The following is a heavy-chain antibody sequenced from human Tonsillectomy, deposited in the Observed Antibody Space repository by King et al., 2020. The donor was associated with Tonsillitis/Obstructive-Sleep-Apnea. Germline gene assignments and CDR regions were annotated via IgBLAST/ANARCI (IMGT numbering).Heavy chain of an antibody. V-gene: IGHV3-21*01. CDR3: ARDVVVVAATPPYFDY. CDR2: ISGSSSFM. J-gene: IGHJ4*02. Sequence: VQLVESGGGLVKPGGSLRLSCVVSVFTFSSYSMNWVRQAPGKGLEWVSSISGSSSFMYYADSVKGRFTISRDNAKDSLHLQMNSLRAEDTAVYYCARDVVVVAATPPYFDYWGQGTLVTVSS. D-gene: IGHD2-15*01. CDR1: VFTFSSYS.